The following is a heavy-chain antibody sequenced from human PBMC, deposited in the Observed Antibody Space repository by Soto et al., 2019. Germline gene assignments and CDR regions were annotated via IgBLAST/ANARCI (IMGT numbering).Heavy chain of an antibody. CDR3: TRGAGFFYGVDV. D-gene: IGHD3-10*01. CDR2: TIPLHNTS. Sequence: ASVKVSCKVSGGDFTNYSLHWLRHAPGQGLEWLGGTIPLHNTSNYSLKFLGRGSITADISSTTVYMDLTRLTSDDSAVYYCTRGAGFFYGVDVWGLGTTVTVSS. CDR1: GGDFTNYS. V-gene: IGHV1-69*08. J-gene: IGHJ6*02.